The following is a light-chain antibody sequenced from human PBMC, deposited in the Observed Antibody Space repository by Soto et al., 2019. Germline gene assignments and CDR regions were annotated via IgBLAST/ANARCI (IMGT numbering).Light chain of an antibody. J-gene: IGLJ3*02. CDR3: GTWDSSLSFWV. V-gene: IGLV1-51*02. CDR2: ENN. Sequence: QTVVTQPPSVSAAPGQKVTISCSGSSSNIGNNYVSWYQQLPGTAPKLLIYENNKRPSGIPDRFSGSKSGTSATLGITGLQTGDEADYYCGTWDSSLSFWVFGGGTKVTVL. CDR1: SSNIGNNY.